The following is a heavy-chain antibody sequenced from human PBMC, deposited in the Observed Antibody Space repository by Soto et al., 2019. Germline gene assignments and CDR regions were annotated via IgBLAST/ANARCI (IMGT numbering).Heavy chain of an antibody. CDR3: ARIVREYYYGSGSYYNPFYYYYGMDV. J-gene: IGHJ6*02. CDR2: IYYSGST. D-gene: IGHD3-10*01. Sequence: PSETLSLTCTVSGGSISSGGYYWSWIRQHPGKGLEWIGYIYYSGSTYYNPSLKSRVTISVDTSKNQFSLELSSVTAADTAVYYCARIVREYYYGSGSYYNPFYYYYGMDVWGQGTTVTVSS. V-gene: IGHV4-31*03. CDR1: GGSISSGGYY.